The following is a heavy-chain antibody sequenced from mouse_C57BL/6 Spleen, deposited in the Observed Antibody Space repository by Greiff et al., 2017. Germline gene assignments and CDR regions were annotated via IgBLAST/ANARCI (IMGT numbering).Heavy chain of an antibody. V-gene: IGHV2-2*01. CDR3: ARNGRYFDV. CDR1: GFSLTSYG. Sequence: VQLQESGPGLVQPSQSLSITCTVSGFSLTSYGVHWVRQSPGKGLEWLGVIWSGGSTDYNAAFISRLSISKDNSKSQVFFKMNSLQADDTAIYYCARNGRYFDVWGTGTTVTVSS. D-gene: IGHD1-1*01. CDR2: IWSGGST. J-gene: IGHJ1*03.